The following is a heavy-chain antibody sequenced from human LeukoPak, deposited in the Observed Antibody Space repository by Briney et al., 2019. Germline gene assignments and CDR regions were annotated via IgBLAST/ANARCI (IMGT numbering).Heavy chain of an antibody. CDR2: ISSSSTYI. Sequence: PGRSLRLSCAASGFTFSSYSMNWVRQAPGKGLEWVSSISSSSTYIYSADSVKGRFTISRDNAKNSLYLQMNSLRAEDTAVYYCAAEHDGFDIWGQGTMVTVSS. V-gene: IGHV3-21*01. CDR1: GFTFSSYS. CDR3: AAEHDGFDI. J-gene: IGHJ3*02.